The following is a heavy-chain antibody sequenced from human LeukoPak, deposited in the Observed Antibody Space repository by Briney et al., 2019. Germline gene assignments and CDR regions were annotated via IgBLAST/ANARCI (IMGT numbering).Heavy chain of an antibody. Sequence: GASVKVSCKASGYTFTSYYMHWVRQAPGQGLEWMGIINPSGGSTSYAQKFQGRVTMTRDMSTSTVYMELSSLRSEDTAVYYCARGSSSSSRYYYYYMDVWGKGTTVTVSS. V-gene: IGHV1-46*01. D-gene: IGHD6-6*01. CDR3: ARGSSSSSRYYYYYMDV. CDR1: GYTFTSYY. CDR2: INPSGGST. J-gene: IGHJ6*03.